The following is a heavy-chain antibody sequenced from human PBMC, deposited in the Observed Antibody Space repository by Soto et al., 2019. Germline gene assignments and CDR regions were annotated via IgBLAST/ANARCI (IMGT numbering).Heavy chain of an antibody. J-gene: IGHJ6*02. Sequence: VASVKVSCKASGGTFSSYAISWVRQAPGQGLEWMGGIIPIFGTANYAQKFQGRVTITADESTSTAYMELSSLRSEDTAVYYCARGVGLAARPRYYYYGMDVWGQGTTVTVSS. V-gene: IGHV1-69*13. CDR3: ARGVGLAARPRYYYYGMDV. CDR1: GGTFSSYA. D-gene: IGHD6-6*01. CDR2: IIPIFGTA.